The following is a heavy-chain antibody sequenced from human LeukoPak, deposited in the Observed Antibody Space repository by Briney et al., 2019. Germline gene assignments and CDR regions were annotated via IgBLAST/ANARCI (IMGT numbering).Heavy chain of an antibody. Sequence: PGGSLRLSCAASEFTFSGYWMHWVRQTPGKGLVWVSRINGDGSSTTCADYADSVKGRFTISRDNAKNTLYLQMNSLRAEDTAVYYCARAPTNWVYFDSWGQGTLVTVSS. J-gene: IGHJ4*02. CDR1: EFTFSGYW. V-gene: IGHV3-74*01. CDR3: ARAPTNWVYFDS. D-gene: IGHD7-27*01. CDR2: INGDGSST.